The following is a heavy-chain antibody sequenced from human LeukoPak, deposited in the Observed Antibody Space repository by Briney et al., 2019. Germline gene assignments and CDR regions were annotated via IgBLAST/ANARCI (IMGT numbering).Heavy chain of an antibody. CDR2: IYYSGTT. J-gene: IGHJ4*02. V-gene: IGHV4-59*01. CDR1: GGSISSYY. CDR3: TRDFRRALDY. Sequence: ASETLSLTCTVSGGSISSYYWSWIRQPPGKGLEWIGYIYYSGTTNYNPSLKSRVTLSVDTSKDLLSLNLFSVTAADTAVYYCTRDFRRALDYWGQGTLVTVSS.